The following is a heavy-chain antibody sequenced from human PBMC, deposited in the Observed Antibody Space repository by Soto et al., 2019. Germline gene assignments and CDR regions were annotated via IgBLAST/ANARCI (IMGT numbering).Heavy chain of an antibody. CDR1: EFTFSSYA. V-gene: IGHV3-23*01. Sequence: PGGSLRLSCAASEFTFSSYAVSWARQTPGKGLEWVSTISASGAYTYYADSVKGRFTISRDNSKNTLYLQMRSLRAGDTATYYCAKEVIAARPYYFDYWGQGTLVTVSS. CDR3: AKEVIAARPYYFDY. J-gene: IGHJ4*02. CDR2: ISASGAYT. D-gene: IGHD6-6*01.